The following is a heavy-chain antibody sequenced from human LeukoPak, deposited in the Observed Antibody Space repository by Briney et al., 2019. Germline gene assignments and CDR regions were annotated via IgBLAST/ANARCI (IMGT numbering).Heavy chain of an antibody. CDR2: VNGDGSST. CDR1: GFTFSSYW. J-gene: IGHJ4*02. D-gene: IGHD3/OR15-3a*01. Sequence: PGGSLRLSCAASGFTFSSYWMHWVRHAPGKGLVWVSRVNGDGSSTTYADSVEGRFTISRDNSKNTVYLQMSSLRAEDTALYYCATGLRAFDYWGQGSLVTVSS. CDR3: ATGLRAFDY. V-gene: IGHV3-74*03.